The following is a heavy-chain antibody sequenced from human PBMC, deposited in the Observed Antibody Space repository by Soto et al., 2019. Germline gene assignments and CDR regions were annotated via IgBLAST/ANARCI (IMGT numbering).Heavy chain of an antibody. Sequence: SETLSLTCTVSGGSISSGGYYWSCIRQHPGKGLEWIGYIYYSGSTYCNPSLKSRVTISVDTSKNQFSLKLSSVTAADTAVYYCARYCSSTSCSASFDYWGQGTLVTVSS. V-gene: IGHV4-31*03. CDR2: IYYSGST. CDR1: GGSISSGGYY. CDR3: ARYCSSTSCSASFDY. J-gene: IGHJ4*02. D-gene: IGHD2-2*01.